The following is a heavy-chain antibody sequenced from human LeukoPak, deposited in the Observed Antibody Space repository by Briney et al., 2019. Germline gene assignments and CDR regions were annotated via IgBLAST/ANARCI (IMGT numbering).Heavy chain of an antibody. Sequence: GGSLRLSCAASGFTFSSYAMSWVRQAPGKGLEWVSAISTSGGSTYYADSVKGRFTISRDNAKTSLYLQLNSLRAEDTAVYYCARDHDYAFDNWGQGTLVTVSS. CDR2: ISTSGGST. CDR3: ARDHDYAFDN. J-gene: IGHJ4*02. CDR1: GFTFSSYA. V-gene: IGHV3-23*01. D-gene: IGHD4-17*01.